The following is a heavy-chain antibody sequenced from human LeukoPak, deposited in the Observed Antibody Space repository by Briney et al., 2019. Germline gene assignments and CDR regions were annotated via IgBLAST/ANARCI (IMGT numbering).Heavy chain of an antibody. Sequence: SETLSLTCTVSGASISPYYWSWIRQPAGKGLEWIGHIYISGSTNYNPSLKSRVTISVDTSKNQFSLKLSSVTAADTAVYYCARSAYYDFWSGYSGYFDYWGQGTLVTVSS. CDR3: ARSAYYDFWSGYSGYFDY. J-gene: IGHJ4*02. D-gene: IGHD3-3*01. CDR1: GASISPYY. CDR2: IYISGST. V-gene: IGHV4-4*07.